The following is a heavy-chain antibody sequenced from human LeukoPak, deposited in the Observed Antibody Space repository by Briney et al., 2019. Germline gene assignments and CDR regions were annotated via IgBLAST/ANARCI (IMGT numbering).Heavy chain of an antibody. Sequence: ASVTVSCKASGYIFGSYDITWVRQAPGQGLEWVGWVNPGHGNTGYAPKFQGRVTITADESTSTAYMELSSLRSEDTAVYYCARRQVGVLSGDFYYNYMDVWGKGTTVTVSS. CDR1: GYIFGSYD. CDR2: VNPGHGNT. J-gene: IGHJ6*03. D-gene: IGHD1-26*01. V-gene: IGHV1-8*01. CDR3: ARRQVGVLSGDFYYNYMDV.